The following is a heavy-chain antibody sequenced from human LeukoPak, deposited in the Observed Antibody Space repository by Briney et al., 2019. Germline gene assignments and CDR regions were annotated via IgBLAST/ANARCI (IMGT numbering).Heavy chain of an antibody. CDR1: GGSFGNYY. D-gene: IGHD2/OR15-2a*01. J-gene: IGHJ3*02. Sequence: PSVTLSLTCTVSGGSFGNYYWSWIRQPPGKGLEWIGYIYDSGTTNYNPSLKSRVTISVDTATNQFSLKLRSVTAADTAVYYCARDFSAAFDIWGQGTMVTVSS. CDR3: ARDFSAAFDI. CDR2: IYDSGTT. V-gene: IGHV4-59*01.